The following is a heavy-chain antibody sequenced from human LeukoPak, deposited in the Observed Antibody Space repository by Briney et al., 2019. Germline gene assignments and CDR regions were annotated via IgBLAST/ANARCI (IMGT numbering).Heavy chain of an antibody. CDR1: GFTVSSNY. J-gene: IGHJ3*02. D-gene: IGHD3-9*01. CDR3: ARETLLRYFDWLLPPSDAFDI. V-gene: IGHV3-53*01. Sequence: GGSLRLSCAASGFTVSSNYMSWVRQAPGKGLEWVSVIYSGGSTYYADSVKGRFTISRDNAKNSLYLQMNSLRAEDTAVYYCARETLLRYFDWLLPPSDAFDIWGQGTMVTVSS. CDR2: IYSGGST.